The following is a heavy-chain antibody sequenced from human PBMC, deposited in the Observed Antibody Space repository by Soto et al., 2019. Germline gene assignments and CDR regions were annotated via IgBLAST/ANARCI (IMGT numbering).Heavy chain of an antibody. CDR2: IGAYNGDT. V-gene: IGHV1-18*01. D-gene: IGHD1-1*01. CDR3: ARDTTDGY. CDR1: GYTFISYG. J-gene: IGHJ4*02. Sequence: QVQLVQSGTEVKKPGASVKVSCKASGYTFISYGISWVRQAPGQGLEWMGWIGAYNGDTRYAQKFQGRVTMTTDTSTSTAYMELRSLLSDDTAVYFCARDTTDGYWGQGTLVTVSS.